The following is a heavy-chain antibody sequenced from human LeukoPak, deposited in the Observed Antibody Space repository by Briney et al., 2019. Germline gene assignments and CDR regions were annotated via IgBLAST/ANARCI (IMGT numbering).Heavy chain of an antibody. D-gene: IGHD2-15*01. Sequence: PSETLSLTCTFSGGSISSYYWSWIRQPAGKGLEWIGYIYYSGSTNYNPSLKSRVTISVDTSKNQFSLKLSSVTAADTAVYYCARVCGSCYYNWYFDLWGRGTLVTVSS. V-gene: IGHV4-59*01. CDR3: ARVCGSCYYNWYFDL. CDR2: IYYSGST. CDR1: GGSISSYY. J-gene: IGHJ2*01.